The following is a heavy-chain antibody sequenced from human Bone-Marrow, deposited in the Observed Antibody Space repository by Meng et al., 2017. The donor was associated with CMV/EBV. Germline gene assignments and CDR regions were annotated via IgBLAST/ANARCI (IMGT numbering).Heavy chain of an antibody. CDR1: RFTFSSYW. Sequence: GESLKISCAASRFTFSSYWMSWVRQAPGKGLEWVANIKQDGSEKYYVDSVKGRFTISRDNAKNSLYLQMNSLRAEDTAVYYCARDLHDFWSGYYRPGFDYWGQGTLVTVPS. D-gene: IGHD3-3*01. V-gene: IGHV3-7*01. CDR2: IKQDGSEK. J-gene: IGHJ4*02. CDR3: ARDLHDFWSGYYRPGFDY.